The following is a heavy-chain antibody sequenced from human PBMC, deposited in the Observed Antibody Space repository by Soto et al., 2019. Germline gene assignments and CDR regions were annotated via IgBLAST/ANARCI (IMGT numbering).Heavy chain of an antibody. Sequence: PGGSLRLSCXAXGFTFSSYAMHWFRQAPGKGLEWVAVISYDGSNKYYADSVKGRFTISRDNSKNTLYLQMNSLRAEDTAVYYCARICTSTSCYHLRRHRIEYWGQGTLVTVSS. CDR3: ARICTSTSCYHLRRHRIEY. CDR2: ISYDGSNK. V-gene: IGHV3-30-3*01. CDR1: GFTFSSYA. J-gene: IGHJ4*02. D-gene: IGHD2-2*01.